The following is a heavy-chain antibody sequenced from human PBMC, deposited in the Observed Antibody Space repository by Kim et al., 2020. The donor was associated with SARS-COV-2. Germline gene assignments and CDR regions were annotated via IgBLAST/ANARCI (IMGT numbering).Heavy chain of an antibody. CDR3: ARDPGVVPAAIPPGAYFYYGMDV. J-gene: IGHJ6*02. V-gene: IGHV4-61*02. Sequence: SETLSLTCTVSGGSISSGSYYWSWIRQPAGKGLEWIGRIYTSRSTNYNPSLKSRVTISVDTSKNQFSLKLSSVTAADTAVYYCARDPGVVPAAIPPGAYFYYGMDVWGQGTTVTVSS. CDR2: IYTSRST. CDR1: GGSISSGSYY. D-gene: IGHD2-2*02.